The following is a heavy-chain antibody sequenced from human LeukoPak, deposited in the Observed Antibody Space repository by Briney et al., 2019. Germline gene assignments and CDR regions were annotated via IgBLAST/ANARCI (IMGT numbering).Heavy chain of an antibody. CDR3: ARDKSYQLLLYLFDY. CDR2: INPNSGGT. CDR1: GYTFTGYY. Sequence: ASVKVSCKASGYTFTGYYMHWVRQTPGQGLEWMGWINPNSGGTNYAQKFQGRVTMTRDTSISTAYMELSRLRSDDTAVYYCARDKSYQLLLYLFDYWGQGTLVTVSS. V-gene: IGHV1-2*02. J-gene: IGHJ4*02. D-gene: IGHD2-2*01.